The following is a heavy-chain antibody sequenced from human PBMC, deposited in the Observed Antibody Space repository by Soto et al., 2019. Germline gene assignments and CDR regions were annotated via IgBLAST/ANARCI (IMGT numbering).Heavy chain of an antibody. CDR1: GFTFSSYG. CDR2: ISYDGSNK. Sequence: HPGGSLRLSCAASGFTFSSYGMHWVRQAPGKGLEWVAVISYDGSNKYYADSVKGRFTISRDNSKNTLYLQMNSLRAEDTAVYYCAKDSSYYYYDSSGYSEFDYWGQGTLVTVSS. D-gene: IGHD3-22*01. V-gene: IGHV3-30*18. CDR3: AKDSSYYYYDSSGYSEFDY. J-gene: IGHJ4*02.